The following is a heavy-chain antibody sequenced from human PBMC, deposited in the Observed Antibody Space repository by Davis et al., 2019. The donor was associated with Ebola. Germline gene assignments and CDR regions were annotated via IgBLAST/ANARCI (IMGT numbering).Heavy chain of an antibody. D-gene: IGHD2-8*01. CDR3: ARRRTYPDY. CDR1: GGSISSSSYY. V-gene: IGHV4-39*01. CDR2: IYYSGST. J-gene: IGHJ4*02. Sequence: PGGSLRLSCTVSGGSISSSSYYWGWIRQPPGKGLEWIGSIYYSGSTYYNPSLKSRVTISVDTSKNQFSLKLSSVTAADTAVYYCARRRTYPDYWGQGTLVTVSS.